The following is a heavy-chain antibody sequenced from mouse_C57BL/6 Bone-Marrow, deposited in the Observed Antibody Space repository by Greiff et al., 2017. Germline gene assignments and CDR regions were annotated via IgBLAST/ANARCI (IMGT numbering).Heavy chain of an antibody. Sequence: VQLKESGAELVKPGASVKLSCKASGYTFTEYTIHWVKQRSGQGLEWIGWFYPGSGSIKYNEKFKDKATLTADKSSSTVYMELSRLTSEDSAVYFCARHEDRGFDYTAWFAYWGQGTLVTVSA. J-gene: IGHJ3*01. CDR3: ARHEDRGFDYTAWFAY. D-gene: IGHD2-4*01. CDR2: FYPGSGSI. V-gene: IGHV1-62-2*01. CDR1: GYTFTEYT.